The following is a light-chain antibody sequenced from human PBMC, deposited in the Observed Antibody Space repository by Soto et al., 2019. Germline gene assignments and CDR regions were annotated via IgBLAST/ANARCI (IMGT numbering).Light chain of an antibody. V-gene: IGKV1-39*01. CDR3: QQSYSTPIT. J-gene: IGKJ5*01. CDR1: QGISTY. Sequence: DIQITQSPASLSASVGDRVTITCRASQGISTYLNWYQQKPGKAPKVLIYAASNLQSGVPSRFSGSGSGTDFTLTISSLQPEDFATYYCQQSYSTPITFGQGTRLEIK. CDR2: AAS.